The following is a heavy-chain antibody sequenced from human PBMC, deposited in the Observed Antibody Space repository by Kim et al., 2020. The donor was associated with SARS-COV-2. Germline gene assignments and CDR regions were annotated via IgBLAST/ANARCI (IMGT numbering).Heavy chain of an antibody. V-gene: IGHV3-30*04. J-gene: IGHJ4*02. CDR3: ARDWGGTGEGLDY. D-gene: IGHD2-21*01. CDR2: ITYDGSNK. CDR1: GFTFSSYA. Sequence: GGSLRLSCAASGFTFSSYAMHWVRQAPGKGLEWVAVITYDGSNKYYADSVKGRFTISRDNSKNTLYLQMNSLRAEDTAVYYCARDWGGTGEGLDYWGQGTLVTVSS.